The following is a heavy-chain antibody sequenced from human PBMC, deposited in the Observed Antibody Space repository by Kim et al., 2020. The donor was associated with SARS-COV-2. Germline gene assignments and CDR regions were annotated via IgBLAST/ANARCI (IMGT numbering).Heavy chain of an antibody. CDR1: GYIFTNFA. D-gene: IGHD2-8*02. J-gene: IGHJ4*02. CDR3: AGDLFHTGFDY. Sequence: ASVKVSCKASGYIFTNFAIQWVRQAPGQRLEWMGWINAGTGNTKFSQQFQGRVTFTRDTSANTASMELSSLGSEDTAVYYCAGDLFHTGFDYWGKGTLVAVSS. V-gene: IGHV1-3*01. CDR2: INAGTGNT.